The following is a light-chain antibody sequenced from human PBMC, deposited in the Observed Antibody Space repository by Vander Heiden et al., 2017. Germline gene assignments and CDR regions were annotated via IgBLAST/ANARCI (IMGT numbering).Light chain of an antibody. CDR2: GAS. CDR3: QQYRLT. Sequence: EIVLTQSPGTLSLPPGERATLSYRASQSVSSSYLAWYQQKPGQAPRLLIYGASSRATGIPDRVSGSGSGTDFTLTISRLEPEDFAVYYCQQYRLTFGGGTKVEIK. J-gene: IGKJ4*01. CDR1: QSVSSSY. V-gene: IGKV3-20*01.